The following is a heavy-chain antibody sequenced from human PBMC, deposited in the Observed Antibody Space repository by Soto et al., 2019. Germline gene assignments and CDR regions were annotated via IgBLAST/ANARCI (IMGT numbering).Heavy chain of an antibody. V-gene: IGHV3-15*07. Sequence: EVQLVESGGGLVKPGGSLRLSCAASGFTFSNAWMNWVRQAPGKGLEWVGRIKSKTDGGTTDYAAPVKGRFTISRDDSKNTLYLQMHSLKTEGTAVYYCTTDRAPIALPDYYYYYGMDVWGQGTTVTVSS. CDR1: GFTFSNAW. CDR3: TTDRAPIALPDYYYYYGMDV. CDR2: IKSKTDGGTT. J-gene: IGHJ6*02.